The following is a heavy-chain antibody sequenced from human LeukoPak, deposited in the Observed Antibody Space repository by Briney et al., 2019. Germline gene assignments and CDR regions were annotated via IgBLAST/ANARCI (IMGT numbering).Heavy chain of an antibody. Sequence: ASVKVSCKASGYTFTSYYMHWVRQAPGQGLEWMGIINPSGGSTSYAQKFQGRVTMTRDMSTSTVYVELSSLRSEDTAVYYCATQLSSGWPLRHLPFDYWGQGTLVTVSS. CDR2: INPSGGST. CDR3: ATQLSSGWPLRHLPFDY. CDR1: GYTFTSYY. J-gene: IGHJ4*02. V-gene: IGHV1-46*01. D-gene: IGHD3-22*01.